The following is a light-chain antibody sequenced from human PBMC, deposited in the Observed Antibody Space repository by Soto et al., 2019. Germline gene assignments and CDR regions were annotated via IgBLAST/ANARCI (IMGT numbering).Light chain of an antibody. V-gene: IGLV2-14*01. J-gene: IGLJ2*01. CDR3: SSYINSGALDVV. CDR1: SSDVGSYNY. CDR2: DVS. Sequence: QSALTQPASVSGSPGQSIAISCTGTSSDVGSYNYVSWYQQHPGNAPKLVIFDVSNRPSGVSNRFSGSKSGNTASLTISGLQAEDEAHYYCSSYINSGALDVVFGGGTKLTVL.